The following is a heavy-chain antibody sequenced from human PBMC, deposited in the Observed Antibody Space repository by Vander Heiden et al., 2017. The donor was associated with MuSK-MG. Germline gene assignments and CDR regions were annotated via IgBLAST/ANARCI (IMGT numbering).Heavy chain of an antibody. Sequence: QVQLEQPGAEGKKPGSSVKVSFTASGATLSTYAISRVRQAPGQGLEWMGRIIPILCIANYEQKFQGRVTITADKSTSTAYMELSSLRSEDTAVYYCARGEAARYYYYGMDVWGQGTTVTVSS. D-gene: IGHD6-6*01. J-gene: IGHJ6*02. CDR1: GATLSTYA. CDR3: ARGEAARYYYYGMDV. CDR2: IIPILCIA. V-gene: IGHV1-69*04.